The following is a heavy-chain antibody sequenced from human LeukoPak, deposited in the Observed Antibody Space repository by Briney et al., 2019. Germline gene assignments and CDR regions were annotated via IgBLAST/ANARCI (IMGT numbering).Heavy chain of an antibody. CDR1: GYTFTSYD. CDR2: MNPNSGNT. V-gene: IGHV1-8*01. D-gene: IGHD6-19*01. J-gene: IGHJ5*02. Sequence: GASVKVSCKASGYTFTSYDINWVRQATGQGLEWMGWMNPNSGNTGYAQKFQGRVTMTRNTSISTAYMELSSLRSEDTAVYYCARGLKSYEQWLDDNWFDPWGQGTLVTVSS. CDR3: ARGLKSYEQWLDDNWFDP.